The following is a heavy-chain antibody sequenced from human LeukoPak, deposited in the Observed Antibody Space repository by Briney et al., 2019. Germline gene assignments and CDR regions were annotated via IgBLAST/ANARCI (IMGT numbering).Heavy chain of an antibody. CDR2: IYNTVDV. CDR1: GGSIIGSY. J-gene: IGHJ4*02. V-gene: IGHV4-59*01. CDR3: ARSRYYDSTGYNPTYYFDS. D-gene: IGHD3-22*01. Sequence: SETLSLTCTVSGGSIIGSYWTWIRQSPGKSLEYIGYIYNTVDVNYSPSLKSRVTISIDMSGNQFSLRLNSVTAADTALYHCARSRYYDSTGYNPTYYFDSWGQGALVTVSS.